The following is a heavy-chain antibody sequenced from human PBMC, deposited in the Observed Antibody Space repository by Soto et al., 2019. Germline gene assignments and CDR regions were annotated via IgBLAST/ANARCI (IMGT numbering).Heavy chain of an antibody. CDR2: VKDSGAT. CDR3: AADTPGFGQGEFEY. D-gene: IGHD3-3*01. V-gene: IGHV3-15*01. Sequence: PGGSLRLSCGASGFTFRTAWMNWVRQAPGKGLEWVGHVKDSGATDYAAPVKGRFIISRDDSKNTVYLQMTRLRTEDSAIYYCAADTPGFGQGEFEYWGKGALVTVSS. CDR1: GFTFRTAW. J-gene: IGHJ4*02.